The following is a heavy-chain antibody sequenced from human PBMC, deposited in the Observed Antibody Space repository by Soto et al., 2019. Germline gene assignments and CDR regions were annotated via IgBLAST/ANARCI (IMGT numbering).Heavy chain of an antibody. CDR2: IWYDGSNK. CDR3: ARAVAWDY. D-gene: IGHD6-19*01. CDR1: GLTFSSYG. Sequence: GGSIRLSRASSGLTFSSYGMHWVRQAPGKGLEWVAVIWYDGSNKYYADSVKGRFTISRDNSKNTLYLQMNSLRAEDTAVYYCARAVAWDYWGQGTLVTVSS. J-gene: IGHJ4*02. V-gene: IGHV3-33*01.